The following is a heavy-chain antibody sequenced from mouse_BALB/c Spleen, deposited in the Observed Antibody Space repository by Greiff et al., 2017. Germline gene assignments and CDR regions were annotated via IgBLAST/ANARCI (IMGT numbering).Heavy chain of an antibody. CDR3: ARGTSSDY. J-gene: IGHJ2*01. V-gene: IGHV5-6-5*01. Sequence: EVKLVESGGGLVKPGGSLKLSCAASGFTFSSYAMSWVRQTPEKRLEWVASISSGGSTYYPDSVKGRFTISRDNARNILYLQMSSLRSEDTAMYYCARGTSSDYWGQGTTLTVSS. CDR2: ISSGGST. CDR1: GFTFSSYA.